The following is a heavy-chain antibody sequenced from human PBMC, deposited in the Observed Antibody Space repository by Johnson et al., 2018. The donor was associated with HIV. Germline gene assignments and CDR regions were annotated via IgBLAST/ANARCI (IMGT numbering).Heavy chain of an antibody. V-gene: IGHV3-53*01. CDR1: EFSVSGNY. J-gene: IGHJ3*02. Sequence: EVQLVESGGGLIQPGGSLRLSCAASEFSVSGNYMTWVRQAPGKGLEWVSVIHGGGSIYYEDSVKGRFTISRDTAKNTLYLQMNSLRAEDTAVYYCARACRDGYTCDAFDIWGQGTMVSVSS. D-gene: IGHD5-24*01. CDR3: ARACRDGYTCDAFDI. CDR2: IHGGGSI.